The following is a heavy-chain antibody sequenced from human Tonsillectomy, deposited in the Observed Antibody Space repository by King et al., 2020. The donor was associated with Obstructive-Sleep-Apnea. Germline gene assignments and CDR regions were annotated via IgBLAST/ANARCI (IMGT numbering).Heavy chain of an antibody. J-gene: IGHJ6*02. Sequence: LQLQESGPGLVKPSETLSLTCTVSGGSINNYYWSWIRQPPGKGLELIGYIYYDGSTNYDPSLQSRVTMSVDTAKNQFSLRLRSVTAADTAVYYCARESYNSGWYCADYYYYGLDVWGQGTTVIVSS. D-gene: IGHD6-19*01. CDR1: GGSINNYY. CDR3: ARESYNSGWYCADYYYYGLDV. CDR2: IYYDGST. V-gene: IGHV4-59*01.